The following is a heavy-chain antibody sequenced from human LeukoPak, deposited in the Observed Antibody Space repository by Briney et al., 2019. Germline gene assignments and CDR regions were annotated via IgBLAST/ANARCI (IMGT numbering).Heavy chain of an antibody. CDR2: IFYSGST. Sequence: SETLPLTCTVSGGSISPYYWSWIRQPPGEGLEWIGYIFYSGSTNYNPSLKSRLTISVDTSKNQFSLKLTSGPPADTAVYYCARARVPYAYYFDYWGQGILVTVSS. CDR1: GGSISPYY. V-gene: IGHV4-59*01. D-gene: IGHD2-2*01. CDR3: ARARVPYAYYFDY. J-gene: IGHJ4*02.